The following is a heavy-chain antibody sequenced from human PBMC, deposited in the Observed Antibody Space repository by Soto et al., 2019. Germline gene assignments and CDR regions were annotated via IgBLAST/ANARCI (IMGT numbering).Heavy chain of an antibody. J-gene: IGHJ6*02. CDR3: AKDGFAGYGMDV. V-gene: IGHV3-33*06. CDR2: IWYEGSNK. D-gene: IGHD3-10*01. CDR1: GFTFSSYG. Sequence: QVQLVESGGGVVQPGRSLRVSCAASGFTFSSYGMHWVRQAPGKGLEWVALIWYEGSNKYYADSVKGRFTISRDNSKNTLYLQMTSLRAEDTAVYYCAKDGFAGYGMDVWGQGTTVTVSS.